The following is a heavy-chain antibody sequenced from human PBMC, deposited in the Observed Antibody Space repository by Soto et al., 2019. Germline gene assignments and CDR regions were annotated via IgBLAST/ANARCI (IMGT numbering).Heavy chain of an antibody. J-gene: IGHJ6*02. CDR1: GFTFSSYA. CDR3: ARDLRYGDYEYYGMDV. V-gene: IGHV3-30-3*01. CDR2: ISYDGSNK. Sequence: GGSLRLSCAASGFTFSSYAMHWVRQAPGKGLEWVAVISYDGSNKYYADSVKGRFTISRDNSKNTLYLQMNSLRAEDTAVYYCARDLRYGDYEYYGMDVWGQGTTVTVSS. D-gene: IGHD4-17*01.